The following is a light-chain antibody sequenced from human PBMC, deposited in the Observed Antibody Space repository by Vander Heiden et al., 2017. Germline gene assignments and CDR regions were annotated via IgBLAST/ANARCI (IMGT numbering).Light chain of an antibody. CDR2: WAS. J-gene: IGKJ3*01. CDR1: QSVLYSSNNKNY. V-gene: IGKV4-1*01. CDR3: QQYYSTPFT. Sequence: DIAMTQFPDSLAVSLGERATINCKSSQSVLYSSNNKNYLAWYQQKPGQPPKLLIYWASTRESGVPDRFSGSGSGTDFTLTISSLQAEDVAVYYCQQYYSTPFTFGPGTKVDIK.